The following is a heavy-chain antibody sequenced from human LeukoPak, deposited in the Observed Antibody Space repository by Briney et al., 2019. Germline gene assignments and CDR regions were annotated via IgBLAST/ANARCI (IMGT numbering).Heavy chain of an antibody. D-gene: IGHD3-22*01. Sequence: SETLSLTCTVSGGSISSYYWSWIRQPPGKGLEWIGYIYYSGSTNYNPSLKSRVTISVDTSKNQFSLKLSSVTAAVTAVYYCARVGTYYYDSKRAFDIWGQGTMVTVSS. CDR3: ARVGTYYYDSKRAFDI. CDR2: IYYSGST. V-gene: IGHV4-59*01. J-gene: IGHJ3*02. CDR1: GGSISSYY.